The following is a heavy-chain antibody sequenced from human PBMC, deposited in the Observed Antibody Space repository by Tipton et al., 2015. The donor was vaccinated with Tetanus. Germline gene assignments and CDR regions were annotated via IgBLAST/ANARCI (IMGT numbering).Heavy chain of an antibody. CDR2: ISGYNGNT. CDR1: GYTFTRYG. CDR3: ARDYFGSGSNYYFDY. V-gene: IGHV1-18*01. J-gene: IGHJ4*02. D-gene: IGHD3-10*01. Sequence: QLVQSGAEEKKPGASVKVSSKASGYTFTRYGLTRVRQAPGQGPEWMGWISGYNGNTNYAPKFQGRVTMTTDTTTNTAYMELRSLRSDDTAVYYCARDYFGSGSNYYFDYWGQGSQVSVSS.